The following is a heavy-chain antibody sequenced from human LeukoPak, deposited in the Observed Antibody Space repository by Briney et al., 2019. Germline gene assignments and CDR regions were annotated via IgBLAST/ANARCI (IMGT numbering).Heavy chain of an antibody. CDR1: GGSISSYY. D-gene: IGHD3-3*01. CDR3: ARVRGHFDFWSGYYNLDAFDI. CDR2: IYYSGGT. V-gene: IGHV4-59*01. J-gene: IGHJ3*02. Sequence: PSETLSLTCTVSGGSISSYYWSWLRQPPGKGLEWIGYIYYSGGTNYHPSPKSRVTTSVASSKTEFSLMLSSVTATGTAVNCCARVRGHFDFWSGYYNLDAFDIWGQGTMVTVSS.